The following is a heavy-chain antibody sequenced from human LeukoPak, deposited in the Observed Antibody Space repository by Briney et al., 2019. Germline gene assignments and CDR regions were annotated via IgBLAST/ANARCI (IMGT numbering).Heavy chain of an antibody. CDR1: GFTFSSYE. Sequence: PGGSLRLSCAASGFTFSSYEMNWVRQAPGKGLEWVSYISSSGSTIHYADSVKGRFTISRDNAKNSLYLQMNSLRAEDTAVYYCARDRLTGLYYYGIDACGQGTTVTVSS. D-gene: IGHD7-27*01. V-gene: IGHV3-48*03. J-gene: IGHJ6*02. CDR2: ISSSGSTI. CDR3: ARDRLTGLYYYGIDA.